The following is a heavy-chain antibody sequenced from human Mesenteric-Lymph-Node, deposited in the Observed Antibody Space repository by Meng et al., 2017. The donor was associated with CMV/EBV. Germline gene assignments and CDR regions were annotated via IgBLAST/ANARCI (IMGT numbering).Heavy chain of an antibody. D-gene: IGHD3-22*01. V-gene: IGHV3-30-3*01. CDR2: ISYDGSEK. CDR1: GFTFTTHA. CDR3: ARVVRGYRGSPFDY. J-gene: IGHJ4*02. Sequence: GESLKISCAASGFTFTTHAMHWIRQAPGKGLEWVAIISYDGSEKYYADFVKGRFTISRDNAKNSLYLQMNSLRAEDTALYHCARVVRGYRGSPFDYWGQGTLVTVSS.